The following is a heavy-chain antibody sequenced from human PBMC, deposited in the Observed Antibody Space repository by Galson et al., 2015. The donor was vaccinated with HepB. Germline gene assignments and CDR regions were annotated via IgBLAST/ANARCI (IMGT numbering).Heavy chain of an antibody. D-gene: IGHD3-10*01. CDR2: IYFSGSI. V-gene: IGHV4-59*01. J-gene: IGHJ4*02. CDR1: GSSISSYY. Sequence: SETLSLTCTVSGSSISSYYWSWIRQPPGKGLEWIGYIYFSGSINYNPSLKSRVTISGDTSKNPFSLKVTSVTAEDTAVYYCAKAQYMRPGSTLDCWGRGTLVTVSS. CDR3: AKAQYMRPGSTLDC.